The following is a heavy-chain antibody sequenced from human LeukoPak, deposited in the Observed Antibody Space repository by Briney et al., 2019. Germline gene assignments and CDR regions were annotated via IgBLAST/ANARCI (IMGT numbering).Heavy chain of an antibody. CDR1: GYSISSGYY. CDR3: ARDSGYCSGGSCYSPFDY. J-gene: IGHJ4*02. D-gene: IGHD2-15*01. Sequence: SETLSLTCTVSGYSISSGYYWGWIRQPPGKGLEWIGSIYHSGSTYYNPSLKSRVTISVDTSKNQFSLKLSSVTAADTAVYYCARDSGYCSGGSCYSPFDYWGQGTLVTVSS. CDR2: IYHSGST. V-gene: IGHV4-38-2*02.